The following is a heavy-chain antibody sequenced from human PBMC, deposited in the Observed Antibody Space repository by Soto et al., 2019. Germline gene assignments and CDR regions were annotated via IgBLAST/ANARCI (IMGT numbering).Heavy chain of an antibody. Sequence: GGSLRLSCAASGFSVTANSMSWVRQAPGKGLEWVSVMHSDVTTYYADSVKGRFIISRDNSKNTLYLQMSNLRGEDTARYFCARQLSGSWYSWFDPWGQGTLVTVSS. CDR1: GFSVTANS. D-gene: IGHD6-13*01. CDR2: MHSDVTT. V-gene: IGHV3-53*01. J-gene: IGHJ5*02. CDR3: ARQLSGSWYSWFDP.